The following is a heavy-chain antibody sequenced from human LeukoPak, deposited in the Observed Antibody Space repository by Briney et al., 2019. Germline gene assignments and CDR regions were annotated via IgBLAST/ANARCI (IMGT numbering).Heavy chain of an antibody. D-gene: IGHD6-13*01. J-gene: IGHJ6*03. CDR3: AGHVYSSSWIYYYYYMDV. V-gene: IGHV4-39*01. CDR2: MYYSGST. CDR1: GGSMSSSSYY. Sequence: SETLSLTCTVSGGSMSSSSYYWGWIRQPPGKGLEWIGSMYYSGSTYYNPSLKSRVTISVDTSKNQFSLKLSSVTAADTAVYLCAGHVYSSSWIYYYYYMDVWGKGTTVTVSS.